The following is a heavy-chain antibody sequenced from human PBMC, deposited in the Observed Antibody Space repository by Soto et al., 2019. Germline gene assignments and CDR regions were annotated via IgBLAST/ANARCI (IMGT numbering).Heavy chain of an antibody. CDR1: GFSFSDYW. CDR2: IKQDGSEK. CDR3: ARSRAGRTAASYYDYMDV. J-gene: IGHJ6*03. Sequence: EVQLVESGGGLVQPGGSLRVSCAAAGFSFSDYWMTWVRQVPGKGLEWVANIKQDGSEKYYADSVKGRFTISRDNAKSSLYVQLNSLRGEDTAVYYCARSRAGRTAASYYDYMDVWGKGTTVTVSS. V-gene: IGHV3-7*01. D-gene: IGHD2-2*01.